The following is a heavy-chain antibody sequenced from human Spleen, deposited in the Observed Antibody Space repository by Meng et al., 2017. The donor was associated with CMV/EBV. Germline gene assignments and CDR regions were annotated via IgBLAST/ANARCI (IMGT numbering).Heavy chain of an antibody. Sequence: AACGFTFSRDWMSGVRQAAGKGLEWVANIKQDGREEYYVDSVKGRFTISRDNAKNSLYLQMNSLTAEDTAVYYCASRLGSPAMADGYWGQGTLVTVSS. J-gene: IGHJ4*02. D-gene: IGHD5-18*01. CDR1: GFTFSRDW. CDR3: ASRLGSPAMADGY. V-gene: IGHV3-7*01. CDR2: IKQDGREE.